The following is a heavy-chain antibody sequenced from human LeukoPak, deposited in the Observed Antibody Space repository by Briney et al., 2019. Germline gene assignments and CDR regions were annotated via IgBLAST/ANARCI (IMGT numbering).Heavy chain of an antibody. D-gene: IGHD3-22*01. Sequence: GGSLRLSCAASGFTVSSNYMSWVRQAPGKGLEWVSGISGSGDNTYYADSVKGRFTISRDNSKNTLYVQVDSLGTEDTAAYYCAKGSYYDSSGSFYFDYWGQGTLVTVSS. CDR3: AKGSYYDSSGSFYFDY. CDR1: GFTVSSNY. J-gene: IGHJ4*02. CDR2: ISGSGDNT. V-gene: IGHV3-23*01.